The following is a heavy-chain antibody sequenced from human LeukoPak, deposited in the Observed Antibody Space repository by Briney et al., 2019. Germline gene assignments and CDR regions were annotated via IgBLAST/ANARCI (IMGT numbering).Heavy chain of an antibody. D-gene: IGHD3-10*01. V-gene: IGHV3-43D*03. J-gene: IGHJ6*03. CDR2: ISWDGGST. CDR3: ARGSAVEDGLLWFGELLHYYMDV. Sequence: GGSLRLSCAASGFTFDDYAMHWVRQAPGKGLEWVSLISWDGGSTYYADSVKGRFTISRDNSKNTLYLQMNSLRAEDTAVYYCARGSAVEDGLLWFGELLHYYMDVWGKGTTVTVSS. CDR1: GFTFDDYA.